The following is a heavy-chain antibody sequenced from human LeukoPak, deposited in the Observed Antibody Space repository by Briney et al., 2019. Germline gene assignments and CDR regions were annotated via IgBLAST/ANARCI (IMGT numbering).Heavy chain of an antibody. J-gene: IGHJ4*02. V-gene: IGHV3-23*01. CDR3: AKEYGYCSGGSCHNFDY. CDR1: GFSFSNYA. Sequence: PGGSLRLSCAASGFSFSNYAMSWVRQAPGKGLEWVSAISGSGGSAYYADSVKGRFTISRDNSKNTLYLQMNSLRAEDTAVYYCAKEYGYCSGGSCHNFDYWGQGTLVTVSS. D-gene: IGHD2-15*01. CDR2: ISGSGGSA.